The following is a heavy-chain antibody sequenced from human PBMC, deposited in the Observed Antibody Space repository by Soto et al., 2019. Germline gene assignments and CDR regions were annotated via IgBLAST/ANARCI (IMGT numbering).Heavy chain of an antibody. CDR1: GGTFSSYA. CDR3: ARDPMGATPVENFDY. CDR2: IIPIFGTA. V-gene: IGHV1-69*01. J-gene: IGHJ4*02. Sequence: QVQLVQSGAEVKKPGSSVKVSCKASGGTFSSYAISWVRQAPGQGLEWMGGIIPIFGTANYAQKFQGRVTITADESASTAYMELSSLRSEDTAVYYCARDPMGATPVENFDYWGQGTLVTVSS. D-gene: IGHD1-26*01.